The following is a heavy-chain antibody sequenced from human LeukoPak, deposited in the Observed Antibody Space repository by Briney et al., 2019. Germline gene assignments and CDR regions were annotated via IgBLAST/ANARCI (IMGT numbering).Heavy chain of an antibody. Sequence: SETLSLTCTVSGGSISSSSYYWGWIRQPPGKGLEWIGSIYYSGSTYYNPSLKSRVTISVDTSNVTAADTAVYYCARGSIKAGIAAAGGGYYFDYWGQGTLVTVSS. J-gene: IGHJ4*02. CDR1: GGSISSSSYY. V-gene: IGHV4-39*06. CDR3: ARGSIKAGIAAAGGGYYFDY. CDR2: IYYSGST. D-gene: IGHD6-13*01.